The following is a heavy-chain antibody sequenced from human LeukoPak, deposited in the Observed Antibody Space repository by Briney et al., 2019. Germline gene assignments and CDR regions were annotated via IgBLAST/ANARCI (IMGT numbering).Heavy chain of an antibody. CDR1: GDSISSYY. CDR3: ARDTGPSWYFDL. CDR2: IYYSGST. D-gene: IGHD4-11*01. J-gene: IGHJ2*01. Sequence: SETLSLTCTVSGDSISSYYRSWIRRPPGKGLEWIGYIYYSGSTNYNPSLKSRVTISVDTSKNQFSLKLSSVTAADTAVYYCARDTGPSWYFDLWGRGTPVTVSS. V-gene: IGHV4-59*01.